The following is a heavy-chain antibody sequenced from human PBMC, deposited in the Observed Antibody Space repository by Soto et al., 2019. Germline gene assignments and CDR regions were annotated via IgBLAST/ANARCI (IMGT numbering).Heavy chain of an antibody. CDR1: GFTFSSYA. J-gene: IGHJ6*02. Sequence: GGSLRLSCAASGFTFSSYAMSWVRQAPGKGLEWVSAISGSGGSTYYADSVKGRFTISRDNSKNTLYLQMNSLRAEDTAVYYCAKAPAIPTKIALPTNYYYGMDVWGQGTTVTVSS. V-gene: IGHV3-23*01. CDR2: ISGSGGST. D-gene: IGHD6-13*01. CDR3: AKAPAIPTKIALPTNYYYGMDV.